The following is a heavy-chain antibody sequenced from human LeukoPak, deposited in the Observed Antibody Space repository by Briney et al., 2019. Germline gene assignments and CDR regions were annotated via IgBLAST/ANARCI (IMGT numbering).Heavy chain of an antibody. V-gene: IGHV5-51*01. CDR1: GYSFTSYW. Sequence: GESLKISCKGSGYSFTSYWIGWVRQMPGKGLEWKGIIYPGDSDTRYSPSFQGQVTISADKSISTAYLQWSSLKASDTAMYYCARVYDYVWGSYRSSLDYWGQGTLVTVSS. CDR2: IYPGDSDT. D-gene: IGHD3-16*02. CDR3: ARVYDYVWGSYRSSLDY. J-gene: IGHJ4*02.